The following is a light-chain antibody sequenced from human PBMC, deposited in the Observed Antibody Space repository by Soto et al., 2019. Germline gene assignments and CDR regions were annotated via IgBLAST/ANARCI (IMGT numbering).Light chain of an antibody. J-gene: IGKJ4*01. Sequence: DIQMTQSPSTLYASVGDRVTITCRARQSINSWLAWYQQKPGKAPKLLIYKASSLESGVPSRFSGSGSGTEFTLTISSLQPDDFATYYCQQYNSYSGTFGGGTKVQIK. CDR2: KAS. CDR3: QQYNSYSGT. V-gene: IGKV1-5*03. CDR1: QSINSW.